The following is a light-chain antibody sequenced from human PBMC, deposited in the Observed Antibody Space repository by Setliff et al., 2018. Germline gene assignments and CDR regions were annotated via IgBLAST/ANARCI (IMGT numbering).Light chain of an antibody. CDR1: SSNVGSNY. Sequence: QSALTQPPSASGTPGQRVAISCSGSSSNVGSNYVYWYQQLPGTAPKLLISRDSQRPSGVPDRFSGSKSGTSASLAISGLRSEDEAEYYCAAWDDSLSVLFGGGTK. J-gene: IGLJ2*01. CDR2: RDS. CDR3: AAWDDSLSVL. V-gene: IGLV1-47*01.